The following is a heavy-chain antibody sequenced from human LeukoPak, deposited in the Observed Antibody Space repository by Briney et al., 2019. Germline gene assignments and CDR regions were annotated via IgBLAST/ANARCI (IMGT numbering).Heavy chain of an antibody. V-gene: IGHV3-7*03. D-gene: IGHD6-13*01. CDR2: IKQDGSEK. CDR1: GFTFSSYW. CDR3: AKTPAGYYYEN. J-gene: IGHJ4*02. Sequence: GGSLRLSCAASGFTFSSYWMSWVRQAPGKGLEWVANIKQDGSEKYYVDSVKGRFTISRDNAKNSLYLQMNSLRAEDTAVYYCAKTPAGYYYENWGQGTLVTVSS.